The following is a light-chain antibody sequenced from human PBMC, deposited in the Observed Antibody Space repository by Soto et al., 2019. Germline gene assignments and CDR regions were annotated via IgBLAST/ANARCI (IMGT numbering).Light chain of an antibody. CDR3: QQRSNWLIT. J-gene: IGKJ5*01. V-gene: IGKV3-11*01. CDR2: DAS. CDR1: QSVSSY. Sequence: EVVMTQSPVTLSMSPGETATLSCRASQSVSSYLAWYQQKPGQAPRLLIYDASNRATGIPARFSGSGSGTEFTLTISSLEPEDFAVYYCQQRSNWLITFGQGTRLEIK.